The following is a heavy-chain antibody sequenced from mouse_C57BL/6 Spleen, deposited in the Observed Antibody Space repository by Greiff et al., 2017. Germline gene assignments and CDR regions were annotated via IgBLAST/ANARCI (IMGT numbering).Heavy chain of an antibody. Sequence: VQLQQPGAELVRPGSSVKLSCKASGYTFTSYWMHWVKQRPIQGLEWIGNIDPSDSETHYNQKFKDKATLTVDKSSSTAYMQLSSLTSEDSAVYYCARGSGYDYFDYWGQGTTLTVSA. CDR3: ARGSGYDYFDY. J-gene: IGHJ2*01. CDR2: IDPSDSET. CDR1: GYTFTSYW. D-gene: IGHD3-2*02. V-gene: IGHV1-52*01.